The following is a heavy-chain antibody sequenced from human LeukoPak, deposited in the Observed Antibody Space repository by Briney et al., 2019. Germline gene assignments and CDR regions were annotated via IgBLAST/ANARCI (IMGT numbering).Heavy chain of an antibody. D-gene: IGHD3-22*01. Sequence: SETLSLTCTVSGGSISSYYWSWIRQPAGKGLEWIGRIYTGGSTNYNPSLRSRVTMSVYTSKNQFSLKLSSVTAADTAVYYCARDYYDTSGLLTKYYFDQWGQGPLVTVSS. CDR2: IYTGGST. J-gene: IGHJ4*02. V-gene: IGHV4-4*07. CDR1: GGSISSYY. CDR3: ARDYYDTSGLLTKYYFDQ.